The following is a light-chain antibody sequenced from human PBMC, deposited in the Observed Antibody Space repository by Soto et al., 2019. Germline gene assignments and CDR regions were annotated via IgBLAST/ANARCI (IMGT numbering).Light chain of an antibody. J-gene: IGLJ1*01. V-gene: IGLV2-8*01. Sequence: SVLTQPPSASGSPGQSVTISCTGTKNDIGVYDFVSWYQHHPVKAPRLIIYEVVQRPSGVPDRFSGSKSGNTASLTVSGLQAADEADYFCKSYARSNTYVCRSGTTVTV. CDR1: KNDIGVYDF. CDR2: EVV. CDR3: KSYARSNTYV.